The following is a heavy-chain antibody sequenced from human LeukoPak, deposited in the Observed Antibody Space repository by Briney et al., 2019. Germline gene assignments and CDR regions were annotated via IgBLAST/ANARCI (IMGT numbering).Heavy chain of an antibody. V-gene: IGHV1-46*01. Sequence: ASVKVSCKASGYSFTTYYIHWVRQAPGQGLEWVGVINPSGGSTTYAQKFQGRVTMTRDTSTSTVYMELSSLRSEDTAVYYCARSADSDYWGQGTLVTVSS. CDR2: INPSGGST. J-gene: IGHJ4*02. CDR1: GYSFTTYY. CDR3: ARSADSDY.